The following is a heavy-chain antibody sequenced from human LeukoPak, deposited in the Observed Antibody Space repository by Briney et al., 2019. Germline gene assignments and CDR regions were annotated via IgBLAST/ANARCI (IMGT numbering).Heavy chain of an antibody. CDR3: AREGGYDSRYYFDY. D-gene: IGHD3-22*01. Sequence: GGSLRLSRAASGFTFSTYAMSWVRQAPGKGLEWVSVIYSGGSTYYADSVKGRFTISRDNSKNTLYLQMNSLRAEDTAVYYCAREGGYDSRYYFDYWGQGTLVTVSS. CDR1: GFTFSTYA. J-gene: IGHJ4*02. V-gene: IGHV3-53*01. CDR2: IYSGGST.